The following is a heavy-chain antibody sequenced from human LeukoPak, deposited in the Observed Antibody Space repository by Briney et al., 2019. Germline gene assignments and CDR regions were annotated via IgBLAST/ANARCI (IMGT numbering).Heavy chain of an antibody. J-gene: IGHJ4*02. D-gene: IGHD6-13*01. Sequence: GESLKISCKGSGYSLTSYWIGWVRQMPGKGLEWMGRIDPSDSYTNYSPSFEGHVTISADKSISTAYLQWSSLKASDIATYYCARHYGAAGDFDYWGQGTLVTVSS. V-gene: IGHV5-10-1*01. CDR3: ARHYGAAGDFDY. CDR1: GYSLTSYW. CDR2: IDPSDSYT.